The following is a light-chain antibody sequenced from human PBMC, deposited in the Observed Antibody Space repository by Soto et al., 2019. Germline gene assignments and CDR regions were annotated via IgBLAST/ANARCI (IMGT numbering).Light chain of an antibody. CDR3: AAWDDSLNAYV. V-gene: IGLV2-14*02. CDR1: SSDVGTYDL. CDR2: EAT. Sequence: QSALTQPASVSGSPGQSITISCTGTSSDVGTYDLVSWYQHHPGAAPKLMIYEATRRPSGISNRFSGSKSGNTASLTISGLQAEDEADYYCAAWDDSLNAYVFGPGTKLTVL. J-gene: IGLJ1*01.